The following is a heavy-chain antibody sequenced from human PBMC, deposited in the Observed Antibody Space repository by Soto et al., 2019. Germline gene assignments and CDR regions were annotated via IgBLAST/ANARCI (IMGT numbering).Heavy chain of an antibody. CDR1: GGTFSSYA. V-gene: IGHV1-69*01. D-gene: IGHD4-17*01. CDR2: IIPIFGTA. CDR3: ARKVRGTTVVTRRDYYGMDV. J-gene: IGHJ6*02. Sequence: QVQLVQSGAEVKKPGSSVKVSCKASGGTFSSYAISWVRQAPGQGREWMGGIIPIFGTANYAQKFQGRVPMTADESTSTAYMELSSLRSEDTAVYYCARKVRGTTVVTRRDYYGMDVWGQGTTVTVSS.